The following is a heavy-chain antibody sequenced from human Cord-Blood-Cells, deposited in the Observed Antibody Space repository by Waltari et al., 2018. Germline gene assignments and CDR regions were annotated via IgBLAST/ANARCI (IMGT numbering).Heavy chain of an antibody. CDR3: ARGGGYSYGYYFDY. V-gene: IGHV4-38-2*02. CDR1: GYSISSGYY. Sequence: QVQLQESGPGLVKPSETLSLTCTVSGYSISSGYYWGWIRQPPGKGLEWIGSIYHSGITYYTPSLKSRVTIALDTSKNQFSLKLSSVTAADTAVYYCARGGGYSYGYYFDYWGQGTLVTVSS. CDR2: IYHSGIT. J-gene: IGHJ4*02. D-gene: IGHD5-18*01.